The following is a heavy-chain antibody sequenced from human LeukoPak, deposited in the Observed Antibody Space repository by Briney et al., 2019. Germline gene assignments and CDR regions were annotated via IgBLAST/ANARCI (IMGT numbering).Heavy chain of an antibody. V-gene: IGHV1-2*02. D-gene: IGHD1-1*01. CDR3: SRGSITNWNWFDP. Sequence: ASVKVSCKASGYVFTDYSLHWVRQPPGQGLEWVGWINPKSGGTNSAQKVQGRVTMTRDTSITTAYMELSRLTSDDTAVYYCSRGSITNWNWFDPWGQGTLVTVSS. CDR1: GYVFTDYS. J-gene: IGHJ5*02. CDR2: INPKSGGT.